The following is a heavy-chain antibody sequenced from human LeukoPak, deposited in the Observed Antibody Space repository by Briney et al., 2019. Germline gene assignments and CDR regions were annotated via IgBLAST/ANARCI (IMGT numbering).Heavy chain of an antibody. CDR3: ARDSSQWLVYSNWFDP. Sequence: SETLSLTCTVSGGSISSYYWSWIRQPAGKGLEWIGRIYTSGSTNYNPSLKSRVTMSVDTSKNRFSLKLSSVTAADTAVYYCARDSSQWLVYSNWFDPWGQGTLVTVSS. J-gene: IGHJ5*02. V-gene: IGHV4-4*07. CDR2: IYTSGST. CDR1: GGSISSYY. D-gene: IGHD6-19*01.